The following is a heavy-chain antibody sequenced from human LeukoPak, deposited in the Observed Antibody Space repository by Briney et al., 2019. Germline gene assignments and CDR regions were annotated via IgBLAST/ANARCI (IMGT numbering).Heavy chain of an antibody. CDR3: ARDRGPSADSGIYYQYYFTF. V-gene: IGHV1-2*02. D-gene: IGHD3-10*01. CDR2: INPDSGDT. Sequence: DSVKVSCKASGYTFTSYYMHWVRQPPGQGLEWMGWINPDSGDTEYQQKFQGRVTMTRDTSIATVYMEMTRLTHDDTAVYYCARDRGPSADSGIYYQYYFTFWGQGTLVTVSS. CDR1: GYTFTSYY. J-gene: IGHJ4*02.